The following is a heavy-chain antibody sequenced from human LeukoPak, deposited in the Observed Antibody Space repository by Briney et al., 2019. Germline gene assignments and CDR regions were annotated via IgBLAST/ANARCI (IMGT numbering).Heavy chain of an antibody. CDR2: ISSSSSYI. V-gene: IGHV3-21*01. Sequence: GGSLRLSCAASGSTFSSYSMNWVRQVPGKGLEWVSSISSSSSYIYYADSVKGRLTISRDNAKNSLYPQMNSLRAEDTAVYYCARDIVATITPYYYYYGMDVWGQGTTVTVSS. J-gene: IGHJ6*02. D-gene: IGHD5-12*01. CDR3: ARDIVATITPYYYYYGMDV. CDR1: GSTFSSYS.